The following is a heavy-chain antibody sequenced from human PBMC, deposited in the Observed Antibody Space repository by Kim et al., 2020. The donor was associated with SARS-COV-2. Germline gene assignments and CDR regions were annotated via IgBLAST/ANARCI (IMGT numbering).Heavy chain of an antibody. D-gene: IGHD3-22*01. CDR2: K. CDR3: AKDLFDSSGLDY. V-gene: IGHV3-30*02. J-gene: IGHJ4*02. Sequence: KFYGDPVRGRFTISRDNSQSTLQLQMNSLTDADTAVYYCAKDLFDSSGLDYWGQGTLVTVSS.